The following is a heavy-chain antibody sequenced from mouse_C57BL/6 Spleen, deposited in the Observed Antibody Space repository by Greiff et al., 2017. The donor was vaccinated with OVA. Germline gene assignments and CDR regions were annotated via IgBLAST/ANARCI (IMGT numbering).Heavy chain of an antibody. J-gene: IGHJ4*01. CDR3: VTGTFNYYAMDY. CDR1: GYSFTDYN. D-gene: IGHD4-1*01. Sequence: EVQLVESGPELVKPGASVKISCKASGYSFTDYNMNWVKQSNGKSLEWIGVINPNYGTTSYNQKFKGKATLTVDQSSSTAYMQLNSLTSEDSAVYYCVTGTFNYYAMDYWGQGTSVTVSS. V-gene: IGHV1-39*01. CDR2: INPNYGTT.